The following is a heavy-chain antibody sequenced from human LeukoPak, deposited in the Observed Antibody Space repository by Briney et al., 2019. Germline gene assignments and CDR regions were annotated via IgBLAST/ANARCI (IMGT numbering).Heavy chain of an antibody. V-gene: IGHV4-61*01. Sequence: PSETLSLTCTVSGDSISSSSFYWGWIRQPPGKGLEWIANIYYSGSTNYNPSLKSRVTISLDTSKNQFSLKLSSVTAADTAMYYCARDVPGSYYKRAFDIWGQGTMVTVSS. CDR1: GDSISSSSFY. J-gene: IGHJ3*02. CDR3: ARDVPGSYYKRAFDI. D-gene: IGHD3-10*01. CDR2: IYYSGST.